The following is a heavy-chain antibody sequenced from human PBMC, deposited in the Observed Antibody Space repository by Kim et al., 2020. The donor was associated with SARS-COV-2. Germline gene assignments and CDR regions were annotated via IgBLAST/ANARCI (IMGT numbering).Heavy chain of an antibody. J-gene: IGHJ6*02. CDR3: ARDFTWAPYQLLYRDSYYYYYGMDV. CDR2: IKQDGSEK. Sequence: GGSLRLSCAASGFTFSSYWMSWVRQAPGKGLEWVANIKQDGSEKYYVDSVKGRFTISRDNAKNSLYLQMNSLRAEDTAVYYCARDFTWAPYQLLYRDSYYYYYGMDVWGQGTTVTVSS. V-gene: IGHV3-7*03. CDR1: GFTFSSYW. D-gene: IGHD2-2*02.